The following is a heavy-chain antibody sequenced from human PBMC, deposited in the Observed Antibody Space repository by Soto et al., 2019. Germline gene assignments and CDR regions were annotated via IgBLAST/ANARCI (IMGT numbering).Heavy chain of an antibody. CDR3: ARARATIAAAAIFDC. V-gene: IGHV4-4*02. D-gene: IGHD6-13*01. Sequence: QVQLQESGPGLVKPSGTLSLTCAVSGGSISTSNWWSWVRQPPGKGLEWIGEVYRTGSTNYNPSLDSRLPISVDKSKNQFSLKLTSVTAADTAVYYCARARATIAAAAIFDCWGQGTLVTVSS. CDR1: GGSISTSNW. J-gene: IGHJ4*02. CDR2: VYRTGST.